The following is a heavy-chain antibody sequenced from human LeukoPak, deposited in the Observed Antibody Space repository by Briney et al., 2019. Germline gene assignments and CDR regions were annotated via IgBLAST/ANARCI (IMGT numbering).Heavy chain of an antibody. CDR1: GYTFTGYY. J-gene: IGHJ4*02. CDR3: ARDQSGSSGYSDY. CDR2: INPNSGGT. D-gene: IGHD3-22*01. Sequence: ASVKVSCKASGYTFTGYYMHWVRQAPGQGLEWMGWINPNSGGTNYAQKFQGRVTMTRDTSISTDYMELSRLRSDDTAVYYCARDQSGSSGYSDYWGQGTLVTVSS. V-gene: IGHV1-2*02.